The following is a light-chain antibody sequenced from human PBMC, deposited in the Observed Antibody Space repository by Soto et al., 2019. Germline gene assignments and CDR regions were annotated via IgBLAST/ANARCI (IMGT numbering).Light chain of an antibody. Sequence: DIVMTQSPDSLAVSLGERATINCKSSQSVLFSSNNKNYLAWYQQKPGQPPKLLISWASTRESGVPDRFGGSGSGTDFTLTISSLQAEDVALYYCQQYYSTPRTFGQGTKVEIK. V-gene: IGKV4-1*01. CDR2: WAS. CDR1: QSVLFSSNNKNY. J-gene: IGKJ1*01. CDR3: QQYYSTPRT.